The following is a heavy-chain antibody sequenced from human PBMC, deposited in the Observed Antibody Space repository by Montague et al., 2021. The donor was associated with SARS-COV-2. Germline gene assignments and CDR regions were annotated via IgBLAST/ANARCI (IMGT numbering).Heavy chain of an antibody. D-gene: IGHD3-10*01. V-gene: IGHV4-34*01. CDR3: ARLGDGVVPSPILGVGPYYSYYYMGV. Sequence: SETLSLTCAVHGGSFSTYSWNWIRQPPGKGLEWIGEIHHGGSTNYNPSLKSRVTISADTSKNQFSLKLTSVAAADTAVYYCARLGDGVVPSPILGVGPYYSYYYMGVWGKGTTVTVSS. CDR1: GGSFSTYS. J-gene: IGHJ6*03. CDR2: IHHGGST.